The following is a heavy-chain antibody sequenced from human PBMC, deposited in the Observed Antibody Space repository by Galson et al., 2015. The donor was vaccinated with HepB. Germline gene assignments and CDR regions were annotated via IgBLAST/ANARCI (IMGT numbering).Heavy chain of an antibody. CDR2: LSYDGRNK. CDR1: GFIFSSYG. J-gene: IGHJ4*02. V-gene: IGHV3-30*18. D-gene: IGHD5-24*01. Sequence: SLRLSCAASGFIFSSYGMHWVRQAPGKGLEWVAVLSYDGRNKYYSDSVKGRFTISRDNSKNTLYLQMNSLRAEDTAVYYCAKVLDEMATMGAGFDYWGQGTLVTASS. CDR3: AKVLDEMATMGAGFDY.